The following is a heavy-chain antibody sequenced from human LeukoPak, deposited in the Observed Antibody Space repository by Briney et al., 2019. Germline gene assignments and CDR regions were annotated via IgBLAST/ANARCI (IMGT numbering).Heavy chain of an antibody. Sequence: SETLSLTCTVSGGSISSYYWSWIRQPPGKGLEWIGYIYYSGSTNYNPSLKSRVTISVDTSKSQFSLKLRSVTAADTAIYYCARGDYSSGYYYYFDYWGQGTLVTVSS. V-gene: IGHV4-59*01. D-gene: IGHD3-22*01. CDR1: GGSISSYY. CDR2: IYYSGST. CDR3: ARGDYSSGYYYYFDY. J-gene: IGHJ4*02.